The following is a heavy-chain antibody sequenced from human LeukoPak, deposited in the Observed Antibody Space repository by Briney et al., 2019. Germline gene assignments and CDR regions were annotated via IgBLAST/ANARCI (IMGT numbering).Heavy chain of an antibody. CDR2: ISWNSGSI. V-gene: IGHV3-9*01. Sequence: GGSLRLSCAAFGFTFDDYAMHWVRQAPGKGLEWVSGISWNSGSIGYADSVKGRFTISRDNAKNSLYLQMNSLRAEDTALYYCAKDYGFGESVSYYFDYWGQGTLVTVSS. CDR1: GFTFDDYA. J-gene: IGHJ4*02. D-gene: IGHD3-10*01. CDR3: AKDYGFGESVSYYFDY.